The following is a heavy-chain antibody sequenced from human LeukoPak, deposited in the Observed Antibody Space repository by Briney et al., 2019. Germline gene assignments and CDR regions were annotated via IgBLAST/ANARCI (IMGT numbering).Heavy chain of an antibody. J-gene: IGHJ3*02. Sequence: PGGSLRLSCAASGFTFSSYSMNWVCQAPGKGLEWVSYISSSSSTIYYADSVKGRFTISRDNAKNSLYLQMNSLRAEDTAVYYCARNSGDITIPLDAFDIWGQGTMVTVSS. CDR1: GFTFSSYS. CDR3: ARNSGDITIPLDAFDI. V-gene: IGHV3-48*01. D-gene: IGHD3-10*01. CDR2: ISSSSSTI.